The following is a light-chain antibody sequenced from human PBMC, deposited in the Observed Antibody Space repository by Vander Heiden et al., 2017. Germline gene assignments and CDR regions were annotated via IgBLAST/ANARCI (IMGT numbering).Light chain of an antibody. CDR3: AAWDDSLNGRV. Sequence: HSVLTQPPSASGTPGRRVTISCSGSSANIGSNTVNWSQQLPGTAPKLLIYSNNQRPSGVPDRFSGSKSGTSASLAISGLQSEDEADYYCAAWDDSLNGRVFGGGTKLTVL. V-gene: IGLV1-44*01. J-gene: IGLJ3*02. CDR2: SNN. CDR1: SANIGSNT.